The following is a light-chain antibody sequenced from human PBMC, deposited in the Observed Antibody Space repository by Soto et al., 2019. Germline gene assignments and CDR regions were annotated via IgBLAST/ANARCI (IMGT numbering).Light chain of an antibody. Sequence: QSALTQPASVSGSPGRSITISCTGTSSDVGGYNYVSWYQQHPGKAPKVMIFEVSSRPSWVSNRFSGSKSGNTASLTISGLQAEDEADYYCSSYTSSNTVAFGGGTNVTVL. CDR1: SSDVGGYNY. V-gene: IGLV2-14*01. CDR2: EVS. CDR3: SSYTSSNTVA. J-gene: IGLJ2*01.